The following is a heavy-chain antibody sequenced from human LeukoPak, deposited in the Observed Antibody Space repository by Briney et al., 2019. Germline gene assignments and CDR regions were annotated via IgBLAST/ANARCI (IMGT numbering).Heavy chain of an antibody. CDR1: GFTFNSYA. Sequence: PGGSLRLSCAASGFTFNSYAMNWVRQAPGKGLEWISAISASGASTFYVDSVKGRFTISRDNAKNTVSLRLNSLRAEDTAIYYCAKTYRDYFDYWGRGTLVTVSS. J-gene: IGHJ4*02. D-gene: IGHD5-18*01. V-gene: IGHV3-23*01. CDR3: AKTYRDYFDY. CDR2: ISASGAST.